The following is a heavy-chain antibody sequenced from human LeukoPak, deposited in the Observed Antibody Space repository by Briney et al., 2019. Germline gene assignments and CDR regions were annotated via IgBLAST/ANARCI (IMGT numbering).Heavy chain of an antibody. CDR1: GGSLSGYY. Sequence: SETLSLTCAVYGGSLSGYYWSWIRQPPGKGLEWIGEINHSGSTNYNPSLKSRVTISVDTSKNQFSLKLSSVTAADTAVYYCARVRSSGVLDYWGQGTLVTVSS. CDR3: ARVRSSGVLDY. J-gene: IGHJ4*02. CDR2: INHSGST. D-gene: IGHD6-19*01. V-gene: IGHV4-34*01.